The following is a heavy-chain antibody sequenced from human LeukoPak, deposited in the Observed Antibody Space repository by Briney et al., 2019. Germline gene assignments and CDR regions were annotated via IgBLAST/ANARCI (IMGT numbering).Heavy chain of an antibody. V-gene: IGHV3-30*19. Sequence: GGSLRLSCAASGFTFSSYGMHWVRQAPGKGLEWVAVISYDGSNKYYADSVKGRFTISRDNSKNTLYLQMNSLRAEDTVVYYCARATYYFDYWGQGTLVTVSS. CDR2: ISYDGSNK. J-gene: IGHJ4*02. CDR3: ARATYYFDY. CDR1: GFTFSSYG.